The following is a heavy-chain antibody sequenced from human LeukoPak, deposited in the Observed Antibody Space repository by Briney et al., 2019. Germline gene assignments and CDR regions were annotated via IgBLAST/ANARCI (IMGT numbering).Heavy chain of an antibody. D-gene: IGHD2-15*01. CDR3: FSYCSGGSCSFDI. CDR2: ISRSGSTI. CDR1: GFTFSDYN. Sequence: PGGSLRLSCAASGFTFSDYNMRWIRQAPGKGLEWVSSISRSGSTIYYADSVKGRFTISRDNAKNSLYLQMNSLRAEDTAVYYCFSYCSGGSCSFDIWGQGTMVTVSS. V-gene: IGHV3-11*04. J-gene: IGHJ3*02.